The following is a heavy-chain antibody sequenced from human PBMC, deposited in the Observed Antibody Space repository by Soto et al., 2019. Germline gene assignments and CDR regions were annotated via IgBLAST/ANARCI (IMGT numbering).Heavy chain of an antibody. V-gene: IGHV3-30*18. CDR3: AKPVFGVVNFSADDC. CDR1: GFTFRTYG. Sequence: PGGSLRLSCVASGFTFRTYGMHWVRQAPDKGLEWVAIISFDGSNKNYVDSVKGRFTISRDNSKNTLYLQMNSLRGEDTAVYYCAKPVFGVVNFSADDCWGQGTQVTVSS. D-gene: IGHD3-3*01. J-gene: IGHJ4*02. CDR2: ISFDGSNK.